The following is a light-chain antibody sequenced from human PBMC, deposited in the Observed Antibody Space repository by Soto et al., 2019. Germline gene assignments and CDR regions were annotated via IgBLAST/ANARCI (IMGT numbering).Light chain of an antibody. J-gene: IGKJ4*02. CDR3: LQYTNYPFT. V-gene: IGKV1-17*01. CDR2: AAS. Sequence: DIQMTQSPSSLSTSVGDRVTITCRASQGVSNGLGWYQQKPGKAPKPLIYAASTLQSGVPSRFRCSGSGTEFTLTSSSLQPEDFATYYCLQYTNYPFTFGEGTKVDIK. CDR1: QGVSNG.